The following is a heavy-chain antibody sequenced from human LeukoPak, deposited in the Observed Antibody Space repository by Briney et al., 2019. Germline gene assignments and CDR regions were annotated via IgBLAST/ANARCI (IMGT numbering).Heavy chain of an antibody. V-gene: IGHV4-30-4*07. CDR1: GDSISSDGHS. D-gene: IGHD1-26*01. CDR3: VRGVGGEYFYFDR. Sequence: PSETLSLTCGVSGDSISSDGHSWSWIRQPPGKGLEWVGYIYHSGAAYHNPSLKSRLALPVDTSNNQFSLRLRSVTAADTAVHYCVRGVGGEYFYFDRWGQGALVTVSA. J-gene: IGHJ4*02. CDR2: IYHSGAA.